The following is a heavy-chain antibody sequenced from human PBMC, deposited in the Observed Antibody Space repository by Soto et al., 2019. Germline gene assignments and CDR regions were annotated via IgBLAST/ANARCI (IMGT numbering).Heavy chain of an antibody. CDR3: ARSGSYVNGFDY. D-gene: IGHD1-26*01. J-gene: IGHJ4*02. CDR2: IYSGGST. V-gene: IGHV3-53*01. Sequence: GGSLRLSCAASGFSVSNHFMTWVRQAPGTGLEWVSTIYSGGSTYYTDSAKGRLIISRDSSKNMVYLQMNSLRDEDTAVYYCARSGSYVNGFDYWGQGTPGTVSS. CDR1: GFSVSNHF.